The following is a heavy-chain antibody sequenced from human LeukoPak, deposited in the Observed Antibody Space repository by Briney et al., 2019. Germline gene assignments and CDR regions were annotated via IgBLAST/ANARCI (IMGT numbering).Heavy chain of an antibody. CDR2: IKQDGSEK. J-gene: IGHJ6*03. D-gene: IGHD2-8*01. CDR3: ARLYGYYYMDV. Sequence: PGGSLRLSCTVSGFTFSRYWMSWVRQVPGKGLEWVANIKQDGSEKYYVDSVKGRFTISRDNAKNSLYLQMNSLRAEDTAVYYCARLYGYYYMDVWGKGTTVTVSS. V-gene: IGHV3-7*01. CDR1: GFTFSRYW.